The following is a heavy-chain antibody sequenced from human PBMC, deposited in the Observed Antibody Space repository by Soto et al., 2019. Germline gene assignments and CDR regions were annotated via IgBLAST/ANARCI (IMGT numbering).Heavy chain of an antibody. CDR2: IIPIFGTA. D-gene: IGHD3-22*01. J-gene: IGHJ4*01. CDR1: GGTFSSYA. Sequence: SVKVSCKASGGTFSSYAISWVRQAPGQGLEWMGGIIPIFGTANYAQKFQGRVTITADESTSTAYMELSSLRSEDTAVYYCARGYDSSGYCLYWGKGNMVSVSA. CDR3: ARGYDSSGYCLY. V-gene: IGHV1-69*13.